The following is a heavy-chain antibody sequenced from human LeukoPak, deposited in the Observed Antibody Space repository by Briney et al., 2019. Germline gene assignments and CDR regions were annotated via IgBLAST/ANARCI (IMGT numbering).Heavy chain of an antibody. Sequence: PGGSLRPSCAASGFSFSSHAMCWVRQAPGKGLEWVSSIDISGGSTYYADSVQGRFTISRDNSKNTLYLQMNSLRAEDTALYYCANEVRPNDYWGQGTLVTVSS. V-gene: IGHV3-23*01. CDR2: IDISGGST. CDR3: ANEVRPNDY. CDR1: GFSFSSHA. J-gene: IGHJ4*02. D-gene: IGHD1-1*01.